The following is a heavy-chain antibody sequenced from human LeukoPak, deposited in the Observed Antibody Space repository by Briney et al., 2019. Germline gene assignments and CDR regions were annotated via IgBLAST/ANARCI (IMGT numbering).Heavy chain of an antibody. CDR2: MNPNSGNT. V-gene: IGHV1-8*03. J-gene: IGHJ4*02. CDR1: GSTFTSYD. Sequence: GASVKVSCKASGSTFTSYDINWVRQATGQGLEWMGWMNPNSGNTGYAQKFQGRVTITRNTSISTAYMELSSLRSEDTAVYYCARRITIFGVVITLGYWGRGTLVTVSS. D-gene: IGHD3-3*01. CDR3: ARRITIFGVVITLGY.